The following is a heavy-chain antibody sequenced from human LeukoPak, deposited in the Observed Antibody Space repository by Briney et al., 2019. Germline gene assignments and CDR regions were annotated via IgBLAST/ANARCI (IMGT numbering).Heavy chain of an antibody. J-gene: IGHJ5*02. CDR3: ARRLTQYDCFDP. Sequence: SQTLSLTCAISGDSVSSNSVTWNWIRQSPSRGLEWLGRTYYRSTWYNDYAVSVRGRITVNPDASKNQFSLHLTSVTPEDTAVYYCARRLTQYDCFDPWGQGILVTVSS. V-gene: IGHV6-1*01. D-gene: IGHD2-2*01. CDR1: GDSVSSNSVT. CDR2: TYYRSTWYN.